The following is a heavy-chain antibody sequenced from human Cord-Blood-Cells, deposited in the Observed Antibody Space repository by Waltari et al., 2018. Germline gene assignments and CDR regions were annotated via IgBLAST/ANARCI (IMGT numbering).Heavy chain of an antibody. D-gene: IGHD1-20*01. V-gene: IGHV1-69*01. CDR1: GGTFSSYA. J-gene: IGHJ4*02. CDR2: IIPIIGTA. Sequence: QVQLVQSEAELKKLASSVRVSAKASGGTFSSYAMSWVRQAPGQGLEWMGGIIPIIGTAQDEQKSQGRVTITADEATSTAYMELSSLRSEDTAVYYCARSTMRNNWNDVEDYWGQGTLVTGSS. CDR3: ARSTMRNNWNDVEDY.